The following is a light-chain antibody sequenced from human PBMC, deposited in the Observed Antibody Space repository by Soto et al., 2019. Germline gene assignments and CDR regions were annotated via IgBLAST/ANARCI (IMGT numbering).Light chain of an antibody. J-gene: IGKJ2*01. CDR1: QSISGY. CDR3: QQSYSTQYT. V-gene: IGKV1-39*01. Sequence: DIQMTQSPSSLSASVGDRVTITCRTSQSISGYLNWYQQKPGKAPKLLIYAASSLQSGVPSRFSGSGSGTDFTLTISSLQPEDFATYSCQQSYSTQYTFGQGTKLEIK. CDR2: AAS.